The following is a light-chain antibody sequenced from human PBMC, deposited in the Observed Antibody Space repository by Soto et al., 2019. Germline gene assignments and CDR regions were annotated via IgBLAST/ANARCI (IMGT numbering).Light chain of an antibody. Sequence: DIQMTQSPSSLSASVGDRVIITCRASQGVDKYLAWFQQKPEKAPKSLIYGASRLQSGVPSRFSGSGSATHFPLTITNLQPEDFATYYCHQYNTYPTFGQGTRLQI. CDR3: HQYNTYPT. CDR1: QGVDKY. CDR2: GAS. V-gene: IGKV1-16*01. J-gene: IGKJ5*01.